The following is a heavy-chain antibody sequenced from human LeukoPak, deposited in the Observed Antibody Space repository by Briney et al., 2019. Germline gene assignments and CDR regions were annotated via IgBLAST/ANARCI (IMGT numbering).Heavy chain of an antibody. Sequence: SETLSLTCTVSGGSISSYYWSWLRQPPGKGLEWIGYIYYSGSTNYNPSLKSRVTISVDTSKNQFSLKLSSVTAAGTAVYYCARSYSWSNWFDTWGQGTLVTVS. CDR2: IYYSGST. CDR1: GGSISSYY. V-gene: IGHV4-59*01. D-gene: IGHD4-11*01. CDR3: ARSYSWSNWFDT. J-gene: IGHJ5*02.